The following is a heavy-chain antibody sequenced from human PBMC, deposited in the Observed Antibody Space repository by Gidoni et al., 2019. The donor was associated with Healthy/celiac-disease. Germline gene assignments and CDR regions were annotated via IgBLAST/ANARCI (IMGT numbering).Heavy chain of an antibody. CDR1: GYTFTSYG. V-gene: IGHV1-18*01. J-gene: IGHJ4*02. CDR2: ISAYNGNT. D-gene: IGHD1-1*01. Sequence: QVQLVQSGAELKKPGASVKVSCMASGYTFTSYGITWVRQAPGQGLEWLGRISAYNGNTNYAQNLQDRVTMTTDTLTSTAYMELRRLRSDDTAVYYCARDMGNSPGTSQYWGQGTLVTVSS. CDR3: ARDMGNSPGTSQY.